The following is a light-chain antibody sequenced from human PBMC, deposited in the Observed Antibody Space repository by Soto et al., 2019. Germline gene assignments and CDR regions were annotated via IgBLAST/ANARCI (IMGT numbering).Light chain of an antibody. J-gene: IGLJ2*01. V-gene: IGLV1-51*02. CDR3: RTWDSSLSAVV. Sequence: QSVLTQPPSVSAAPGQKGTISCSGSSSNIGNNYVSWYQQLPGTAPKLLIYENNKRPSGIPDRFSGSKSGTSATLGITGLQTGDEADYYCRTWDSSLSAVVFGGGTKLTVL. CDR1: SSNIGNNY. CDR2: ENN.